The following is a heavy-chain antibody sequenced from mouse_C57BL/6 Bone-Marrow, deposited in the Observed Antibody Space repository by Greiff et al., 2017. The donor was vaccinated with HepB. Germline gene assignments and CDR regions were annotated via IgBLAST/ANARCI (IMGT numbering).Heavy chain of an antibody. Sequence: VKLMESGAELARPGASVKMSCKASGYTFTSYTMHWVKQRPGQGLEWIGYINPSSGYTKYNQKFKDKATLTADKSSSTAYMQLSSLTSEDSAVYYCARAYSNYVFYAMDYWGQGTSVTVSS. D-gene: IGHD2-5*01. CDR3: ARAYSNYVFYAMDY. V-gene: IGHV1-4*01. CDR2: INPSSGYT. CDR1: GYTFTSYT. J-gene: IGHJ4*01.